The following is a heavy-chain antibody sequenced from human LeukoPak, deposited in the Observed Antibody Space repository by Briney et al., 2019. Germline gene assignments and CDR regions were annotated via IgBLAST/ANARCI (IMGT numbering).Heavy chain of an antibody. D-gene: IGHD3/OR15-3a*01. CDR1: GFTFSSYW. CDR3: AGVARAFGPGVVY. V-gene: IGHV4-59*05. J-gene: IGHJ4*02. CDR2: IYYSGST. Sequence: PGGSLRLSCAASGFTFSSYWMNWVRQAPGKGLEWIGSIYYSGSTYYNPSLKSRVTISVDTSKNQFSLKLSSVTAADTAVYYCAGVARAFGPGVVYWGQGTLVTVSS.